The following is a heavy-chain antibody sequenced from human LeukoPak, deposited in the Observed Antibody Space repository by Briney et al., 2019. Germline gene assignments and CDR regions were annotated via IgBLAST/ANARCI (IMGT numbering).Heavy chain of an antibody. D-gene: IGHD1-1*01. CDR3: ARDIADWNDGFWDY. CDR2: IKQDGSEK. CDR1: GFTFSSYW. Sequence: GGSLRLSFAASGFTFSSYWMSWVRQAPGKGLEWVANIKQDGSEKYYVDSVKGRFTISRDNAKNSLYLQMNSLRAEDTAVYYCARDIADWNDGFWDYWGQGTLVTVSS. J-gene: IGHJ4*02. V-gene: IGHV3-7*01.